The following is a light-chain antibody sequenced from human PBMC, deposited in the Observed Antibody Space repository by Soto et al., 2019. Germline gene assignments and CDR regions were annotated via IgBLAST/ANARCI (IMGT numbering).Light chain of an antibody. CDR1: QSVSSSY. CDR3: QQYGSSPQT. J-gene: IGKJ1*01. V-gene: IGKV3D-20*01. Sequence: EIVLTQSPATLSLSPGERATLSCGASQSVSSSYLAWYQQKPGLAPRLLIYDASSRATGIPDRFSGSGSGTDFTLTISRLEPEDFAVYYYQQYGSSPQTFGQGTKVEIK. CDR2: DAS.